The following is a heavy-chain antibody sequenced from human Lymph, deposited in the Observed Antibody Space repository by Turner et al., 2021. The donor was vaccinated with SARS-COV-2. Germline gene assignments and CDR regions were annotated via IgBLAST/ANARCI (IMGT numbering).Heavy chain of an antibody. CDR2: IIPIFGTA. J-gene: IGHJ6*02. Sequence: QMQLVQSGAEVKKPWSSVKVSCKASGGIFSSYVISWVRQAPGQGLEWMGGIIPIFGTANHAQKFQGRVTITADASTSTAYMELSSLSSEDTAVYYCARDLSPIRVVVVPAARSRYYYGMDVWGQGTTVTVSS. V-gene: IGHV1-69*01. CDR1: GGIFSSYV. CDR3: ARDLSPIRVVVVPAARSRYYYGMDV. D-gene: IGHD2-2*01.